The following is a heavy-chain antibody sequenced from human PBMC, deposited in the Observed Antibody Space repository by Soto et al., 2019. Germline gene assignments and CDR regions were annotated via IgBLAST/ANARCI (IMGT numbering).Heavy chain of an antibody. V-gene: IGHV1-8*01. J-gene: IGHJ5*02. CDR2: MNPGSGYT. Sequence: ASVNVYCKSSGYSFTNNDVIWVRQATGQGLEWMGWMNPGSGYTGHAQKFQGRVTMTRDISIATAYMELNSLTSEDTAIYYCARMESFGSLNWFDPWGQGTLVTVSS. D-gene: IGHD5-18*01. CDR3: ARMESFGSLNWFDP. CDR1: GYSFTNND.